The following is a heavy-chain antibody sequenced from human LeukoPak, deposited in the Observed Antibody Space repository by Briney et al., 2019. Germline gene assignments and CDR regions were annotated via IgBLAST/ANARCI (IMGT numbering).Heavy chain of an antibody. D-gene: IGHD2-15*01. CDR3: ARAISAGSPITASDC. J-gene: IGHJ4*02. CDR2: INPNSDFT. Sequence: ASVKVSCKTSGYTFTAYYMHWVRQAPGQGLEWMGWINPNSDFTNFAQNFQGGVTMTSDTSISTAYMELSRLRSDDTAVHYCARAISAGSPITASDCWGQGTLVTVSS. CDR1: GYTFTAYY. V-gene: IGHV1-2*02.